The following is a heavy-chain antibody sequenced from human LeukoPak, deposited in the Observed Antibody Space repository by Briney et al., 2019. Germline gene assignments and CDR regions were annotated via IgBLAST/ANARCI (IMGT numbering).Heavy chain of an antibody. CDR1: GYTFTGYY. CDR2: TNPNSGAT. CDR3: ATPSESGCAFDF. D-gene: IGHD6-19*01. J-gene: IGHJ4*02. V-gene: IGHV1-2*02. Sequence: ASVKLSCKASGYTFTGYYMYWVRQAQAQGLEWMGWTNPNSGATNYEEKFQGRVTMTRDTSISTGYMELSRLRSDDTAVYYCATPSESGCAFDFWGQGTLVTVSS.